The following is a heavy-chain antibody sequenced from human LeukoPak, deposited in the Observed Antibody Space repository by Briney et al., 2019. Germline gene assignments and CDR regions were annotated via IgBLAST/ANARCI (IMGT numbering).Heavy chain of an antibody. J-gene: IGHJ5*02. CDR3: ARVGDCTNGVCYSGWFDP. D-gene: IGHD2-8*01. Sequence: SETLSLTCAVSGVSISSGGYSWSWIRQPPGKGLEWIGCIYHSGSTYYNPSLKSRVTISVDRSKNQFSLKLSSVTAADTAVYYCARVGDCTNGVCYSGWFDPWGQGTLVTVSS. CDR1: GVSISSGGYS. V-gene: IGHV4-30-2*01. CDR2: IYHSGST.